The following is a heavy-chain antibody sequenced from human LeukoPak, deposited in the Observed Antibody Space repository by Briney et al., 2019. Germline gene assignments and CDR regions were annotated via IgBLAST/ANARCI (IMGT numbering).Heavy chain of an antibody. D-gene: IGHD2-2*02. Sequence: GESLKISCKGSGYSFTSYWIGWVRQMPGKGLEWMGIIYPGDSDTRYSPSFQGQVTISADKSISTAYLQWSSLKASDTAMYYWARGVRVPAAIADAFDIWGQGTMVTVSS. CDR3: ARGVRVPAAIADAFDI. CDR1: GYSFTSYW. V-gene: IGHV5-51*01. J-gene: IGHJ3*02. CDR2: IYPGDSDT.